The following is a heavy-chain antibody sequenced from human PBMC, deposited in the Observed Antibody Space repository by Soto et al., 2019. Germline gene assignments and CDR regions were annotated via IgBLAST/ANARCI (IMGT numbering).Heavy chain of an antibody. Sequence: GGSLRLSCAASGFTFSSYWMHWVRQAPGKGLVWVSRINSDGSSTNYADSVKGRFTISRDNAKNTLYLQVNSLRAEDTAVYYCTRYNSGWYGDYFDYWGQGTLVTVSS. D-gene: IGHD6-19*01. CDR3: TRYNSGWYGDYFDY. CDR1: GFTFSSYW. J-gene: IGHJ4*02. CDR2: INSDGSST. V-gene: IGHV3-74*01.